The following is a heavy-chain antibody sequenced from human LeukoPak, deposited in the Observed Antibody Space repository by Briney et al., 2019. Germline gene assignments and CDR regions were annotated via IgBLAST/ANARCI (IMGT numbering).Heavy chain of an antibody. CDR2: IYYSGTT. D-gene: IGHD7-27*01. V-gene: IGHV4-59*01. Sequence: PSETLSLTCTVSGDSSSTYYWSWIRQPPGKGLEWIGYIYYSGTTDYNPSLQSRVTISVDTSKNRFSLKLSSVTAADTAVYYCATLGRVPGPGRYFDYWGQGTLVTVSS. CDR3: ATLGRVPGPGRYFDY. CDR1: GDSSSTYY. J-gene: IGHJ4*02.